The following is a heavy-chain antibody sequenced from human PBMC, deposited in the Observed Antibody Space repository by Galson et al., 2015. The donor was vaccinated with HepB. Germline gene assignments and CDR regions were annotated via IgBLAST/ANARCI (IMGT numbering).Heavy chain of an antibody. Sequence: SLRLSCAASGFTFSSNWMQWVRQAPGKGLEWVSRINSDVSTTSYTDSVKGRFTISRDNAKNTLYLQMNSLRAEDTAVYYCGNRGSSWGQGTLVTVSS. J-gene: IGHJ5*02. CDR2: INSDVSTT. CDR1: GFTFSSNW. CDR3: GNRGSS. V-gene: IGHV3-74*01. D-gene: IGHD7-27*01.